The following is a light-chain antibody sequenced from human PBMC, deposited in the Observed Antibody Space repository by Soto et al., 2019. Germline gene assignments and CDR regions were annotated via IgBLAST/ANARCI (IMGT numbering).Light chain of an antibody. Sequence: IVLTRSPGTLSLSPGERATLSCRTSQSVCNTYVAGYQQKPLEARRLLIDDTSIRVTGIPDRFSGSGSGTDFTLPSSRLEPEDFAVFYCKQYDTSEIIFGQGTRLE. J-gene: IGKJ5*01. CDR3: KQYDTSEII. CDR2: DTS. CDR1: QSVCNTY. V-gene: IGKV3-20*01.